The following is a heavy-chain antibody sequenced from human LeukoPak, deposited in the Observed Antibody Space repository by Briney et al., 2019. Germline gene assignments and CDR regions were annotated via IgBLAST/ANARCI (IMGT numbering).Heavy chain of an antibody. D-gene: IGHD3-3*01. CDR3: ARPRSGYYRSLDY. CDR1: GGTLTSLS. CDR2: IIPIFGTA. V-gene: IGHV1-69*05. Sequence: PGKVSRKAFGGTLTSLSLSWGRQAPGQGLEWLGRIIPIFGTANYAQKFQGRVTITTDESTSTAYMELSSLRSEDTAVYYCARPRSGYYRSLDYWGQGTLVTVSS. J-gene: IGHJ4*02.